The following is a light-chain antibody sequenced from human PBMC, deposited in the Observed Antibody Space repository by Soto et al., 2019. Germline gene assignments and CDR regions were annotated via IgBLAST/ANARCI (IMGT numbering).Light chain of an antibody. V-gene: IGLV3-21*02. Sequence: SYELTQPPSVSVAPGQTARITCGGNNIRSKSVHWYQQKPGQAPVLVVYDDRARPAGIPERFSGSNSGNTATLTISGLQAEDEAHYYCGSYTSSNTLEMVFGGGTKLTVL. CDR2: DDR. J-gene: IGLJ2*01. CDR3: GSYTSSNTLEMV. CDR1: NIRSKS.